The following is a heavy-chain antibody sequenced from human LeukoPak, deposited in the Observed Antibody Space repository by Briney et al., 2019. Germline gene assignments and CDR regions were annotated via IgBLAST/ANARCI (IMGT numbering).Heavy chain of an antibody. CDR2: IYTSGST. J-gene: IGHJ6*03. V-gene: IGHV4-61*02. CDR3: ARDRSHRWDYYYYMDV. Sequence: SETLSLTCTVSGGSISSGSYYWSWIRQPAGKGLEWIGRIYTSGSTNYNPSLKSRVTISVDTSKNQFSLKLSSVTAADTAVYYCARDRSHRWDYYYYMDVWGKGTTVTVSS. CDR1: GGSISSGSYY. D-gene: IGHD4-23*01.